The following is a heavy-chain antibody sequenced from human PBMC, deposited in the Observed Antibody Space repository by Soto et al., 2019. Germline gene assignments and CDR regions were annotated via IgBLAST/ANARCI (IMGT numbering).Heavy chain of an antibody. J-gene: IGHJ6*02. V-gene: IGHV1-3*01. CDR3: ARDFVLIIAPAPYGMDV. CDR2: INAGNGNT. D-gene: IGHD2-8*01. Sequence: GASVKVSCKASGYTFTSYAMHWVRQAPGQRLEWMGWINAGNGNTKYSQKFQGRVTITRDTSASTAYMELSSLRSEDTAVYYCARDFVLIIAPAPYGMDVWCQGTTVT. CDR1: GYTFTSYA.